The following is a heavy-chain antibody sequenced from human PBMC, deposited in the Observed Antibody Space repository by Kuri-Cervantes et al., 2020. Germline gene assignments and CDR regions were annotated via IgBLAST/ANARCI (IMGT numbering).Heavy chain of an antibody. Sequence: ASVKVSCNASGDTFTSYDNNWVRHATGQGLEWMGWNSAYNGNTNYAQKLQGSVTMTTDTSTSTAYMELSRLISDDTAVYYCSRDQKGWLQVLDYWGQGTLVTVSS. CDR3: SRDQKGWLQVLDY. D-gene: IGHD5-24*01. CDR1: GDTFTSYD. V-gene: IGHV1-18*01. CDR2: NSAYNGNT. J-gene: IGHJ4*02.